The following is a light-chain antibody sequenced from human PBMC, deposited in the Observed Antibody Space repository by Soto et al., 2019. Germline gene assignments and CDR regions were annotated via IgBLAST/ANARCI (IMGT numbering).Light chain of an antibody. CDR1: QSVSSGH. CDR3: QQYGSSSST. Sequence: DIVLTQSPGTLSLSPGERASLSCSASQSVSSGHLAWYQQKPGQAPRLLIYGASSRATGIPDRFSGSGSGTDFTLTISRLEPEDFAVYYCQQYGSSSSTFGGGTKVDIK. J-gene: IGKJ4*01. V-gene: IGKV3-20*01. CDR2: GAS.